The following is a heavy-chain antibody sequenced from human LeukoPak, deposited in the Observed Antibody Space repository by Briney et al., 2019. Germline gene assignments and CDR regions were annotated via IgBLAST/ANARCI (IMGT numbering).Heavy chain of an antibody. D-gene: IGHD4/OR15-4a*01. CDR2: FSGSGGST. Sequence: GGSLRLSCAASGFTFSSYAMSWVRQAPGKGLEWVSAFSGSGGSTYYADSVTGRFSISRDNSKSTLYLQMNSLRVEDTAVYYCAKAGLVRGGALDSWGQGTLVTVSS. V-gene: IGHV3-23*01. CDR1: GFTFSSYA. J-gene: IGHJ4*02. CDR3: AKAGLVRGGALDS.